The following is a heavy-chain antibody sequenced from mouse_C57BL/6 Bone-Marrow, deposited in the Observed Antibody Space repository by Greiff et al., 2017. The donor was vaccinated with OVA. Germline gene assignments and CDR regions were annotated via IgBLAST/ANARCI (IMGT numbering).Heavy chain of an antibody. CDR1: GYTFTSYW. CDR3: ARGVYDYSHNDY. V-gene: IGHV1-55*01. Sequence: VQLQQPGAELVKPGASVKMSCKASGYTFTSYWITWVKQRPGQGLEWIGDIYPGSGSTNYNEKFKSKATLTVDTSSSTAYMQLSSLTAEDSAVYYCARGVYDYSHNDYWGQGTTLTVSS. D-gene: IGHD2-4*01. J-gene: IGHJ2*01. CDR2: IYPGSGST.